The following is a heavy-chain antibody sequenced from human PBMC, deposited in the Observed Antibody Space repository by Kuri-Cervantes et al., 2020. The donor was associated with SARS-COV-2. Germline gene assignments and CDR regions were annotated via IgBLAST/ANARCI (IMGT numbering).Heavy chain of an antibody. D-gene: IGHD4-17*01. CDR1: GESFSGYY. J-gene: IGHJ6*03. CDR3: ARAYGFLRYIYYMDV. Sequence: SETLSLTCAFYGESFSGYYWNWIRQSPGKGLEWIGEVNHRGSTNYSPSLKSRVTISVDTSSKQFSLHLGSVTAADTAVYYCARAYGFLRYIYYMDVWGGGTTVTVSS. CDR2: VNHRGST. V-gene: IGHV4-34*01.